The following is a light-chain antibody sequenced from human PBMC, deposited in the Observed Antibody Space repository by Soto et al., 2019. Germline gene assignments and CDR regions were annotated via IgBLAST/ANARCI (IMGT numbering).Light chain of an antibody. Sequence: QSVLTQPPSASGTPGQRVTISCSGSSSNIGSNPVSWYQQLPGTAPKLLIYSNNQRPSGVPDRFSGSKSGTSASLAISGLQSEDGADYYCATWDDRLNGVIFGGGTKLTVL. CDR1: SSNIGSNP. V-gene: IGLV1-44*01. CDR3: ATWDDRLNGVI. CDR2: SNN. J-gene: IGLJ2*01.